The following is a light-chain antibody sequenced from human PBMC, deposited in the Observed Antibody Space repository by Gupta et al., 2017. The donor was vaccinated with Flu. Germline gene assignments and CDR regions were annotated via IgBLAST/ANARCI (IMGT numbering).Light chain of an antibody. Sequence: EILMTKSPATLAVSPGDRATPSCRASESVSSSVAWYQKRPGKAPRLLIYGASSRASGIPARFSGSGSWTEFTLTISSLQSEDFAVYYCQQYYNWPPYSFGQGTKLEI. CDR1: ESVSSS. CDR3: QQYYNWPPYS. J-gene: IGKJ2*03. CDR2: GAS. V-gene: IGKV3-15*01.